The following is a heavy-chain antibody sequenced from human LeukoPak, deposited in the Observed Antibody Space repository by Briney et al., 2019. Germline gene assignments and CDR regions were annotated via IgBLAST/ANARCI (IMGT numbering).Heavy chain of an antibody. Sequence: PGGSLRLSCAASGFTFDDYGMHWVRQAPGKGLEWVAFIRYDGSNKYYADSVKGRFTISRDNSKNTLYLQMNSLRAEDTAVYYCATWELGDFGIWGQGTMVTVSS. V-gene: IGHV3-30*02. CDR1: GFTFDDYG. J-gene: IGHJ3*02. CDR3: ATWELGDFGI. CDR2: IRYDGSNK. D-gene: IGHD1-26*01.